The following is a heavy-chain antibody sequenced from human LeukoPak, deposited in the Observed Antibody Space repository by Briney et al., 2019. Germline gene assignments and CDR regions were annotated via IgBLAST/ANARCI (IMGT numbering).Heavy chain of an antibody. CDR1: GFTFSSYS. V-gene: IGHV3-21*01. D-gene: IGHD6-13*01. J-gene: IGHJ4*02. CDR3: AREPPRIAAAGNNDY. CDR2: ISRSSSYI. Sequence: GGSLRLSCAASGFTFSSYSMNWVRQAPGKGREWVSSISRSSSYIYYADSVKGRFTISRDNAKNSLYLQMNSLRAEDTAVYYCAREPPRIAAAGNNDYWGQGTLVTVSS.